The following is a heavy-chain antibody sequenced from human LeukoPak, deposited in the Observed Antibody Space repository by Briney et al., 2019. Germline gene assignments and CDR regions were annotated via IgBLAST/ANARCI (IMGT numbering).Heavy chain of an antibody. J-gene: IGHJ6*02. V-gene: IGHV4-38-2*02. CDR2: IYHSGST. CDR3: ARDDSDKYCSGSSCLKYYYYAMDV. D-gene: IGHD2-15*01. CDR1: GYSISSGYY. Sequence: PSETLSLTCTVSGYSISSGYYWGWIRQSPGKGLEWIGSIYHSGSTYYNPSLKSRVTISVDTSKNQFSLKLSSVTAADTAVYYCARDDSDKYCSGSSCLKYYYYAMDVWGQGTTVTVSS.